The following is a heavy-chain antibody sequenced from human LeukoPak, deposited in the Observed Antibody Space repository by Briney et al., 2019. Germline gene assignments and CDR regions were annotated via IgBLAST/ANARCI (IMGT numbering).Heavy chain of an antibody. D-gene: IGHD2-2*02. CDR1: EYTFTSYD. Sequence: GASVKVSCKASEYTFTSYDINWVRQATGQGLEWMGWMNPNSGNTGYAQKFQGRVTMTRNTSISTAYMELSSLRSEDTAVYYCARRVVCTSCYTASYYYYYMDVWGKGTTVTVSS. V-gene: IGHV1-8*01. CDR2: MNPNSGNT. J-gene: IGHJ6*03. CDR3: ARRVVCTSCYTASYYYYYMDV.